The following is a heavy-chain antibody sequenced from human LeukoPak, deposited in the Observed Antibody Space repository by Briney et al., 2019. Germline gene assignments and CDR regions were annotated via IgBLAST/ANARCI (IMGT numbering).Heavy chain of an antibody. Sequence: GGSLRLSCAASGLSFADSWMHWVRQAPGKGLVWVSRINNDGSGTRYADFVRGRFTISRDNAKNTLYLQMNSLRAEDTAVYYCARVSGLGMNEYYQPWGQGTLVTVPS. J-gene: IGHJ1*01. CDR1: GLSFADSW. CDR3: ARVSGLGMNEYYQP. CDR2: INNDGSGT. V-gene: IGHV3-74*01. D-gene: IGHD3-10*01.